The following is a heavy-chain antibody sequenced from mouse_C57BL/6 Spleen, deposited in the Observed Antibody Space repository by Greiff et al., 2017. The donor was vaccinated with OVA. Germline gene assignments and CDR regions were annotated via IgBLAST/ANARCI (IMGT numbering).Heavy chain of an antibody. Sequence: DVHLVESGGGLVKPGGSLKLSCAASGFTFSSYAMSWVRQTPEKRLEWVATISDGGSYTYYPDNVKGRFTISRDNAKNNLYLQMSHLKSEDTAMYYCARDSDYAGAMDYWGQGTSVTVSS. J-gene: IGHJ4*01. V-gene: IGHV5-4*01. D-gene: IGHD1-1*02. CDR2: ISDGGSYT. CDR3: ARDSDYAGAMDY. CDR1: GFTFSSYA.